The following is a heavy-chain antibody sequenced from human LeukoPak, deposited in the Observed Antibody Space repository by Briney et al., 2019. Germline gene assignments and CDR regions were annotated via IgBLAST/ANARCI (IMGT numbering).Heavy chain of an antibody. J-gene: IGHJ4*02. CDR2: TYYRSKWYN. D-gene: IGHD2-15*01. CDR3: ARDRSRAYHFDY. Sequence: SQTLSLTYTISGDSVSSNSAAWNWIRQSPSRGLEWLGRTYYRSKWYNDYAMSVKSRITISPYTSKNQFFLQLNSVTPEDTAVYYCARDRSRAYHFDYWGQGTLVTVSS. CDR1: GDSVSSNSAA. V-gene: IGHV6-1*01.